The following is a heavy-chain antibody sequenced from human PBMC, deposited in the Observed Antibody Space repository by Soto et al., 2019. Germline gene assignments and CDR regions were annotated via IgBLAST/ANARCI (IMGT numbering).Heavy chain of an antibody. CDR3: ARGLPGGYVWGSYPSFCFDP. D-gene: IGHD3-16*01. CDR1: GGSFSGYY. J-gene: IGHJ5*02. V-gene: IGHV4-34*01. CDR2: INHSGST. Sequence: SSETLSLTCAVYGGSFSGYYWSWIRQPPGKGLEWIGEINHSGSTNYNPSLKSRVTISVDTSKNQFSLKLSSVTAADTAVYYCARGLPGGYVWGSYPSFCFDPLVQGTLVT.